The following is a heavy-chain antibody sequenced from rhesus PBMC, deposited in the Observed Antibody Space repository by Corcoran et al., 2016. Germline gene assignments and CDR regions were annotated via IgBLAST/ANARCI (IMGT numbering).Heavy chain of an antibody. CDR2: ISGSSGST. CDR1: VYSISSGYY. Sequence: QVQLQESGPGLVKPSETLSPTCAVSVYSISSGYYWGWIRQPPGKGLDFLGYISGSSGSTYYNPSLKSRVTIAKDTSKNQFSLKLSSVTAADTAVYYCARPVTTKGNNRFDVWGPGVLVTVSS. CDR3: ARPVTTKGNNRFDV. V-gene: IGHV4-99*01. J-gene: IGHJ5-1*01. D-gene: IGHD4-17*01.